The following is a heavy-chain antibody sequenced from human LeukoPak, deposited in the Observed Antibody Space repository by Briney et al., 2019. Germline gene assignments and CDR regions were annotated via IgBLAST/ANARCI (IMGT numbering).Heavy chain of an antibody. CDR3: ARANGQQDYYYGMDV. Sequence: PSETLSLTCTVSGGSISSYYWSWIRQPPGKGLEWIGYIYYSGSTNYNPSLKSRVTISVDTSKNQFSLKLSSVTAADTAVYYCARANGQQDYYYGMDVWGQGTTVTVSS. CDR1: GGSISSYY. J-gene: IGHJ6*02. CDR2: IYYSGST. V-gene: IGHV4-59*01. D-gene: IGHD1-1*01.